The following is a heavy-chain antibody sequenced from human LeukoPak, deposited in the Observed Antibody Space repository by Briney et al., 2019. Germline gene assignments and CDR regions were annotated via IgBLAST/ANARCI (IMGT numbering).Heavy chain of an antibody. CDR1: GGSISSSGYS. CDR2: IYHSGST. D-gene: IGHD3-3*01. Sequence: PSETLSLTCAVSGGSISSSGYSWSWIRQPPGKGLEWIGYIYHSGSTYYNPSLKSRVTISVDRSKNQFSLNLNSVTAADTAVYYCARELPIFGGPNFDYWGQGTLVTVSS. J-gene: IGHJ4*02. CDR3: ARELPIFGGPNFDY. V-gene: IGHV4-30-2*01.